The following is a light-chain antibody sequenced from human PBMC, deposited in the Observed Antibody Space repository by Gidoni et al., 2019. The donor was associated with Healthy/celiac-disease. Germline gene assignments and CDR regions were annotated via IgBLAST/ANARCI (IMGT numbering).Light chain of an antibody. V-gene: IGKV3-11*01. CDR3: QQRSNWPPLFT. Sequence: EIVLTQSRATLSLSPGERATLACRASQRVSSYLAWYQQKPGQAPRLLIYDASNRATGIPARFSGSGSGTDFTLTISSLEPEDFAVYYCQQRSNWPPLFTFGPGTKVDIK. CDR1: QRVSSY. J-gene: IGKJ3*01. CDR2: DAS.